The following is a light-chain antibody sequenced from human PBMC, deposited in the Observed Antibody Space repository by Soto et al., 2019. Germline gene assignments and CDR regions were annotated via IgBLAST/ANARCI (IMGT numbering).Light chain of an antibody. CDR2: KAS. Sequence: DTQMTKYPSALSASVGDTVTIPCPASQNVNRWLAWYQQKPGKAPKLLIYKASTLKSGVPSRFSGSGSGTEFTLTISSLQPDDFATYYCQQYKTYPWTFGQGTKVDI. CDR1: QNVNRW. V-gene: IGKV1-5*03. J-gene: IGKJ1*01. CDR3: QQYKTYPWT.